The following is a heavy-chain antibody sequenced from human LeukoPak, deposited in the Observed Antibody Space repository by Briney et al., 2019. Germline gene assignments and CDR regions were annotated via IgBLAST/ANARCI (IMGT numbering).Heavy chain of an antibody. Sequence: ASVKVSCKASGYNFNTYYIHWVRQAPGQGLEWMGVIDPSGGSTTYAQTLQGRVTMTRDRSTTTVYMELSSMRFEDTAVYYCARGGQSSSWYPXWGQXXXVTV. CDR2: IDPSGGST. D-gene: IGHD6-13*01. CDR3: ARGGQSSSWYPX. J-gene: IGHJ1*01. CDR1: GYNFNTYY. V-gene: IGHV1-46*02.